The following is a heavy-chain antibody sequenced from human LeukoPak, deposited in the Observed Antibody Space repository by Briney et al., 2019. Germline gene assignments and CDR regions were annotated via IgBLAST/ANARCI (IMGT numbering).Heavy chain of an antibody. Sequence: GGSLRLSCSASGFTFSSYAMHWVRQAPGKGLEYVSAISSNGGSTYYADSVKGRFTISRDNSKNTLYLQMSSLRAEDTAVYYCVKGPLGYGVYFDYWGQGTLVTVSS. CDR2: ISSNGGST. CDR1: GFTFSSYA. V-gene: IGHV3-64D*09. J-gene: IGHJ4*02. D-gene: IGHD4-17*01. CDR3: VKGPLGYGVYFDY.